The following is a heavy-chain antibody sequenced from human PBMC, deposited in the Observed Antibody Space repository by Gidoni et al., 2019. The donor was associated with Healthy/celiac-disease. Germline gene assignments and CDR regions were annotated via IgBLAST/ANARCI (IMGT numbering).Heavy chain of an antibody. CDR1: GVTFSSYT. CDR2: IIPILGIA. CDR3: AREGQRANRGNYFDY. J-gene: IGHJ4*02. Sequence: QVQLVQSGAEVQKPGSSVQFPCQAPGVTFSSYTISWVRQAPGQGLEWMGRIIPILGIANYAQKFQGRVTITADKSTSTAYMELSSLRSEDTAVYYCAREGQRANRGNYFDYWGQGTLVTVSS. V-gene: IGHV1-69*08. D-gene: IGHD7-27*01.